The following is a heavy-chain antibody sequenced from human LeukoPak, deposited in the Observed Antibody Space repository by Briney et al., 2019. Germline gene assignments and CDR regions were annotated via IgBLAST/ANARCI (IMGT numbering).Heavy chain of an antibody. CDR2: INPNNGGT. CDR3: AGEDNSSGYRPFDI. J-gene: IGHJ3*02. CDR1: GYTFTGYY. V-gene: IGHV1-2*06. Sequence: ASVKVSCKASGYTFTGYYIHWVRQAPGQGLEWMGRINPNNGGTNYAQKFQGRVTMTRDMSMSTAYMELSRLRSDDRAVYYCAGEDNSSGYRPFDIWGQGTMVTVPS. D-gene: IGHD3-22*01.